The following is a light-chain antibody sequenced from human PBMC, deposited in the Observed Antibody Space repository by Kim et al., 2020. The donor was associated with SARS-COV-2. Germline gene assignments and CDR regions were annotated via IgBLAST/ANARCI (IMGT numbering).Light chain of an antibody. V-gene: IGKV1-39*01. J-gene: IGKJ2*01. CDR2: AAS. Sequence: DIQMTQSPSSLSASVGDRVTITCRASQSISSSLNWYQQKPGKAPNLLIYAASSLQSGVPSRFSGSGSGTDFTLTISSLQPEEFATYYCQQSYSTPYTFGQGTKLEI. CDR1: QSISSS. CDR3: QQSYSTPYT.